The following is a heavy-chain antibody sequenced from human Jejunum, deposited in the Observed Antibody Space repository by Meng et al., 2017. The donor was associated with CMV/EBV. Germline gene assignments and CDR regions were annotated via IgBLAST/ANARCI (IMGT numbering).Heavy chain of an antibody. D-gene: IGHD2-15*01. J-gene: IGHJ4*02. CDR2: FSYRYAS. CDR1: SLISFD. CDR3: ARERDPPGAAPGRYYFDY. Sequence: SLISFDGGWIRRPARTGVECIGFFSYRYASNFNPSLQSRVTISMDTSKHQFSLELTSVTAADTAVYYCARERDPPGAAPGRYYFDYWGQGTLVTVSS. V-gene: IGHV4-59*01.